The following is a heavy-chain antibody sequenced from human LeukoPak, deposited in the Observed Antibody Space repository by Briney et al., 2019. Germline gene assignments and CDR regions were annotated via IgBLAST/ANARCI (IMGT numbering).Heavy chain of an antibody. CDR1: GYTYTSYA. Sequence: ASVKVSFKASGYTYTSYAMHWVRQAPGQRLEWMGWINAGNGNTKYSQKFQGRVTITRDTSASTAYMELSSLRSEDTAVYYCARDSSFLLKRRSTFDYWGQGTLVTVSS. V-gene: IGHV1-3*01. D-gene: IGHD1-1*01. J-gene: IGHJ4*02. CDR3: ARDSSFLLKRRSTFDY. CDR2: INAGNGNT.